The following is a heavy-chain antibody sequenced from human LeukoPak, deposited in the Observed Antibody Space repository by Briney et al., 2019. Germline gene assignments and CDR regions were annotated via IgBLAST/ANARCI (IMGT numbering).Heavy chain of an antibody. J-gene: IGHJ5*02. CDR1: GYTFTGYY. D-gene: IGHD3-3*01. V-gene: IGHV1-2*02. CDR3: ARGGAAGYDFWSGYYYTWFDP. Sequence: ASVKVSCKASGYTFTGYYMHWVPPAPGQGLEWMGWIKANSGGPNYAQTFRGRVTMTRDTSLSTAYMELSRLRSYDTAVYYCARGGAAGYDFWSGYYYTWFDPWGQGTLVTVSS. CDR2: IKANSGGP.